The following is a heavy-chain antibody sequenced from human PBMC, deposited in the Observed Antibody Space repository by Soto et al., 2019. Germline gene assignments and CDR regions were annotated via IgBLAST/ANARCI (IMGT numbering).Heavy chain of an antibody. Sequence: PGGSLRLSCAASGFTFSFYAMHWVRRAPGKGLEWVAVISFDGSNKYYADSVRGRFTISRDNAMRSLFLHMNSLRDEDTAVYYCARDGKGAAYTHGPYYFDYWGQGALVTVSS. CDR3: ARDGKGAAYTHGPYYFDY. J-gene: IGHJ4*02. CDR2: ISFDGSNK. D-gene: IGHD1-1*01. CDR1: GFTFSFYA. V-gene: IGHV3-30*04.